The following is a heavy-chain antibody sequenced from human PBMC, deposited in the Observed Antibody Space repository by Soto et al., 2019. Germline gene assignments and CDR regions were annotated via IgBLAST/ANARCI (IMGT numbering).Heavy chain of an antibody. Sequence: ASVKVSCKASGYTFTSYGISWVRQAPGQGLEWMGWISAYNGNTNYAQKLQGRVTMTTDTSTSTAYMELRSLRSDDTAVYYCARDRADSSGYYYPDYWGQGTLVTVSS. CDR3: ARDRADSSGYYYPDY. V-gene: IGHV1-18*01. J-gene: IGHJ4*02. CDR1: GYTFTSYG. D-gene: IGHD3-22*01. CDR2: ISAYNGNT.